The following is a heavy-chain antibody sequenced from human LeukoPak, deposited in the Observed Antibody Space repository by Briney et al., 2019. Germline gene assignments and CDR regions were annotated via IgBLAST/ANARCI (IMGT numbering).Heavy chain of an antibody. CDR2: INHSGST. D-gene: IGHD2-2*01. Sequence: SETLSLTCAVHGGSFSGYYWSWIRQPPGKGLEWIGEINHSGSTNYNPSLKSRVTISVDTSKNQFSLKLSSVTAADTAVYYCARGDIVVVPAAPSPSKRRNTAMPRRGAFDIWGQGTMVTVSS. CDR1: GGSFSGYY. J-gene: IGHJ3*02. CDR3: ARGDIVVVPAAPSPSKRRNTAMPRRGAFDI. V-gene: IGHV4-34*01.